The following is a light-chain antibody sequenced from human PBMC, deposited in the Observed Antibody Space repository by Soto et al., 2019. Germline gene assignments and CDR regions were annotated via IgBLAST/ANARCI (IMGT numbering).Light chain of an antibody. J-gene: IGKJ1*01. CDR1: QSISSW. V-gene: IGKV1-5*01. Sequence: DIQMTQSPSTLSASVGDRVTITCRASQSISSWLAWYQQKPGKAPKLLIYDASSLESGVPSRFSGSGSGTEFTLTISSLQPDDFATYYCQQYKSYWTFGQGTKVDNK. CDR2: DAS. CDR3: QQYKSYWT.